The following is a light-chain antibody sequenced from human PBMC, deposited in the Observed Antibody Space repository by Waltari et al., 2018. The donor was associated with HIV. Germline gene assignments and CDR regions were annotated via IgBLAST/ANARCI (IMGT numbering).Light chain of an antibody. CDR2: HAS. CDR1: QSINTN. CDR3: QQTNSYPRT. V-gene: IGKV1-39*01. Sequence: DFQMHQSPSSLSAYVGDRVTITCRASQSINTNLHWYQQKPGKAPYLVMYHASTLQSGVPSRFSGSGSGTDFTLTISSLQPEDFATYYCQQTNSYPRTFGQGTKVE. J-gene: IGKJ1*01.